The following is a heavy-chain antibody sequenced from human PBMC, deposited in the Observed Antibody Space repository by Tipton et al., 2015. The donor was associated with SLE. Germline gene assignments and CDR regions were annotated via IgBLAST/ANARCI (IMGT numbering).Heavy chain of an antibody. CDR2: IRSKAYRETT. CDR3: TTDVPLQQLPTYSYNMAV. D-gene: IGHD2-21*01. Sequence: SLRLSCTASGFTFGDYALSWFRQAPGKGLEWVGFIRSKAYRETTDYAAPVKGRFTISRDNSENTLYLQMNSLETEDTAVYYCTTDVPLQQLPTYSYNMAVWGQGTTASVSS. J-gene: IGHJ6*02. CDR1: GFTFGDYA. V-gene: IGHV3-49*03.